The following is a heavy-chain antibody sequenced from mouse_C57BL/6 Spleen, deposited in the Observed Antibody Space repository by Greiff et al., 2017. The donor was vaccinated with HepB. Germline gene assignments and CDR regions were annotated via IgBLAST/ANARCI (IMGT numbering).Heavy chain of an antibody. V-gene: IGHV2-9-1*01. Sequence: VQRVESGPGLVAPSQSLSITCTVSGFSLTSYAISWVRQPPGKGLEWLGVIWTGGGTNYNSALKSRLSISKDNSKSQVFLKMNSLQTDDTARYYCARMGYDYDLEYFDYWGQGTTLTVSS. CDR1: GFSLTSYA. CDR2: IWTGGGT. D-gene: IGHD2-4*01. CDR3: ARMGYDYDLEYFDY. J-gene: IGHJ2*01.